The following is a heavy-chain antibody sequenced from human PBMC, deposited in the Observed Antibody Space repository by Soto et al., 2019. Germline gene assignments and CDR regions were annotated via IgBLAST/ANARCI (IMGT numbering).Heavy chain of an antibody. J-gene: IGHJ4*02. CDR3: AKDTFYYDRSGYYTFDY. Sequence: PGGSMRLSCAASGFTFSSYGFHWVRQAPGKGLEWVAAISYDGSNEHYADSVKGRFTISRDNSKNTLYLQMNSLRAEDTAVYFCAKDTFYYDRSGYYTFDYWGQGTLVTVSS. V-gene: IGHV3-30*18. D-gene: IGHD3-22*01. CDR1: GFTFSSYG. CDR2: ISYDGSNE.